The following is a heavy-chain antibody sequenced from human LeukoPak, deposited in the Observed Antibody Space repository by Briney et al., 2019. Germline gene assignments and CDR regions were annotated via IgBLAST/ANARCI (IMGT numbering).Heavy chain of an antibody. D-gene: IGHD4-17*01. V-gene: IGHV4-39*01. CDR1: GGSISSGSYY. CDR2: IYYSGST. Sequence: SETLSLTCTVSGGSISSGSYYWGWIRQPPGKELEWIGSIYYSGSTYYNPSLKSRVTISVDTSKNQFSLKLSSVTAADTAVYYCASLNDYGDYGWGQGTLVTVSS. CDR3: ASLNDYGDYG. J-gene: IGHJ4*02.